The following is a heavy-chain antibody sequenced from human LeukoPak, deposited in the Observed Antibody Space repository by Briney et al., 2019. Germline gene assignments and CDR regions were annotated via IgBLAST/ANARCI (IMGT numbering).Heavy chain of an antibody. Sequence: ASVKVSCKASGYTFTSYAMHWVRQAPGQRLEWMGWINAGNGNTKYSQKFQGRVTMTRDTSTSTVYMELSSLRSEDTAVYYCARVQKGVHYLDYWGQGTLVTVSS. V-gene: IGHV1-3*01. CDR2: INAGNGNT. J-gene: IGHJ4*02. CDR3: ARVQKGVHYLDY. D-gene: IGHD3-10*01. CDR1: GYTFTSYA.